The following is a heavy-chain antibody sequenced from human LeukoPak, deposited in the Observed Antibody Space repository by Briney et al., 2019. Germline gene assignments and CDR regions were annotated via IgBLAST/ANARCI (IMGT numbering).Heavy chain of an antibody. J-gene: IGHJ6*02. CDR1: GFTFDDYA. V-gene: IGHV3-9*01. D-gene: IGHD6-13*01. CDR2: ISWNSGSI. Sequence: GGSLRLSCAASGFTFDDYAMRWVRQAPGKGLEWVSGISWNSGSIGYADSVKGRFTISRDNAKNSLYLQMNSLRAEDTALYYCAKDIDQLASGGMDVWGQGTTVTVSS. CDR3: AKDIDQLASGGMDV.